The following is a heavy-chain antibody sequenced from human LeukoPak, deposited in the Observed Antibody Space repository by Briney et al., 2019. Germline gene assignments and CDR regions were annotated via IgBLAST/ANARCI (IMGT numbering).Heavy chain of an antibody. CDR2: FDPEDGET. D-gene: IGHD6-19*01. CDR3: ATVSPVDYYYYYMDV. J-gene: IGHJ6*03. Sequence: ASVKVSCKVSRYTLTELSMHWVRQAPGKGLEWMGGFDPEDGETIYAQKFQGRVTMTEDTSTDTAYMELSSLRSEDTAVYYCATVSPVDYYYYYMDVWGKGTTVTVSS. V-gene: IGHV1-24*01. CDR1: RYTLTELS.